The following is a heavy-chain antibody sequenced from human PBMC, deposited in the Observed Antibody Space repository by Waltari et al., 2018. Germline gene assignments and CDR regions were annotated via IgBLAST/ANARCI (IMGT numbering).Heavy chain of an antibody. Sequence: QVQLVESGGGVFQPGRSLRLSCASSGFPFSCYGMHGVRRAPGKGLEWIGSIYYSGSTYYNPSLKSRVTISVDTSKNQFSLKLSSVTAADTAVYYRAGFLGVQGVTSPDYWGQGTLVTVSS. D-gene: IGHD3-10*01. CDR3: AGFLGVQGVTSPDY. J-gene: IGHJ4*02. CDR1: GFPFSCYG. CDR2: IYYSGST. V-gene: IGHV4-38-2*01.